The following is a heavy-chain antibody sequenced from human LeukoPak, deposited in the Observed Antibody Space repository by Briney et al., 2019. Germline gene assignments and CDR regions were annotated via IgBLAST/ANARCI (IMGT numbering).Heavy chain of an antibody. J-gene: IGHJ4*02. D-gene: IGHD2-8*01. CDR3: ARVLRGVCYTCPYFDY. Sequence: GASVKVSCTASGYTFTGYYMHWVRQAPGQGLEWMGWINPNSGGTNYAQKFQGRVTMTRDTSISTAYMELSRLRSDDTAVYYCARVLRGVCYTCPYFDYWGQGTLVTVSS. CDR1: GYTFTGYY. V-gene: IGHV1-2*02. CDR2: INPNSGGT.